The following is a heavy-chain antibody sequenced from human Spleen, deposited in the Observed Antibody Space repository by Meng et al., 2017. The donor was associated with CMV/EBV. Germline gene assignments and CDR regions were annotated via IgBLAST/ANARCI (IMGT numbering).Heavy chain of an antibody. CDR2: MNPNSGNT. CDR3: ARGYIVVVPAAPPSYYYYYGMDV. J-gene: IGHJ6*02. V-gene: IGHV1-8*01. CDR1: GYTFTSYD. D-gene: IGHD2-2*01. Sequence: ASVKVSCKASGYTFTSYDINWVRQATGQGLEWMGWMNPNSGNTGYAQKFQGRVTMTRNTSISTAYMELSSLRSEDTAVHYCARGYIVVVPAAPPSYYYYYGMDVWGQGTTVTVSS.